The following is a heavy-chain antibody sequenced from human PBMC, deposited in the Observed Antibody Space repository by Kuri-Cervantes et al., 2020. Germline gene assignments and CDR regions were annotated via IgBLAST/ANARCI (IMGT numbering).Heavy chain of an antibody. Sequence: SQTLSLTCAVYGGSFSGYYWSWIRQPPGKGLEWIGDISHSGSTNYNPSLKSRVTISVDTSKNQFSLKLSSVTAGDTAVYYCARAPFMTNWFDPWGQGTLVTVSS. D-gene: IGHD2-21*02. V-gene: IGHV4-34*01. CDR1: GGSFSGYY. CDR2: ISHSGST. J-gene: IGHJ5*02. CDR3: ARAPFMTNWFDP.